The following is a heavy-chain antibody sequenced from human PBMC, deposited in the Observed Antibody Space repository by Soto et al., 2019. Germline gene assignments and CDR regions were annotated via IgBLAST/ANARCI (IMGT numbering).Heavy chain of an antibody. V-gene: IGHV4-4*02. CDR2: VYNSGST. D-gene: IGHD6-13*01. J-gene: IGHJ4*02. CDR1: GASIGTNNW. CDR3: ARYRREAVAGYTLDN. Sequence: SETLSLTCAVSGASIGTNNWWSWVRQPPGKGLEWIGYVYNSGSTNYNPSLKSRVTISEDTSKSQFSLKVNSMTAADTAVYYCARYRREAVAGYTLDNWGQGILVTVSS.